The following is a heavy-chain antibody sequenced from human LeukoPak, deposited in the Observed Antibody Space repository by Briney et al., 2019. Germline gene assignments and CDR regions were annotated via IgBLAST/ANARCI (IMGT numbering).Heavy chain of an antibody. D-gene: IGHD6-25*01. V-gene: IGHV3-9*01. CDR1: GFTFDDYA. CDR3: AKDRVSSGWYNWFDP. J-gene: IGHJ5*02. Sequence: GGSQRLSCAASGFTFDDYAMHRVRQAPGKGLEWVSGISWNSGSIGYADSVKGRFTISRDNAKNSLYLQMNSLRAEDTALYYCAKDRVSSGWYNWFDPWGQGTLVTVSS. CDR2: ISWNSGSI.